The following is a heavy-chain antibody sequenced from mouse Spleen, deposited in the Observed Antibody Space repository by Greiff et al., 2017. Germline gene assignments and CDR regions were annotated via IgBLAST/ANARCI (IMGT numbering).Heavy chain of an antibody. CDR1: GFTFSSYA. V-gene: IGHV5-9-3*01. CDR2: ISSGGGNT. D-gene: IGHD2-1*01. J-gene: IGHJ2*01. Sequence: EVHLVESGGGLVKLGGSLKLSCAASGFTFSSYAMSWVRQTPEKRLEWVATISSGGGNTYYPDSVKGRFTISRDNAKNTLYLQMSSLKSEDTAMYYCARRGAYGNYYFDYWGQGTTLTVSS. CDR3: ARRGAYGNYYFDY.